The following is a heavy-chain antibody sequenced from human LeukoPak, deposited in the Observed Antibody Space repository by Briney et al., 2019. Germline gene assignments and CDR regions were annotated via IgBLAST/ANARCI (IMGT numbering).Heavy chain of an antibody. Sequence: SETLSLTCAVYGGSFSGYYWSWIRQPPGKGLEWIGEINHSGSTNYNPSLKSRVTISVDTSKNQFSLKLSSVTAADTAVYYCARHGYSSGWAIFDYWGQGTLVTVSS. CDR2: INHSGST. CDR1: GGSFSGYY. D-gene: IGHD6-19*01. J-gene: IGHJ4*02. V-gene: IGHV4-34*01. CDR3: ARHGYSSGWAIFDY.